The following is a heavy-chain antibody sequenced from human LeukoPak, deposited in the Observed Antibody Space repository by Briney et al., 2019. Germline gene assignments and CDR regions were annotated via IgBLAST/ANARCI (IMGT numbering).Heavy chain of an antibody. Sequence: GGSLRLSCAASGFTFSSYSMNWVRQAPGKGLEWVSSISSSSSYIYYADSVKRRFTISRDNAKNSLYLQMNSLRAEDTAVYYCARWRSSPQYYFDYWGQGTLVTVSS. D-gene: IGHD6-13*01. CDR1: GFTFSSYS. CDR2: ISSSSSYI. CDR3: ARWRSSPQYYFDY. J-gene: IGHJ4*02. V-gene: IGHV3-21*01.